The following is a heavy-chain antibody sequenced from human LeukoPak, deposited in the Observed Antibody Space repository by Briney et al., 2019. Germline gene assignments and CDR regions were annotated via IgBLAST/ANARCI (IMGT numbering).Heavy chain of an antibody. J-gene: IGHJ4*02. Sequence: PGGSLRLSCAASGFTFSDYYMSWIRQAPGKGLEWVSYISSSGSTIYYADSVKGRFTISRDNAKNSLYLQMNSLRAEDTAVYYCARGRGYDFWSGYYSQFDYWGQGTLVTVSS. CDR3: ARGRGYDFWSGYYSQFDY. CDR1: GFTFSDYY. D-gene: IGHD3-3*01. V-gene: IGHV3-11*04. CDR2: ISSSGSTI.